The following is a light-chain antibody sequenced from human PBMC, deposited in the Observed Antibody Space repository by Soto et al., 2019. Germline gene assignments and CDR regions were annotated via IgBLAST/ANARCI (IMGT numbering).Light chain of an antibody. CDR3: QQYNSYSGYT. CDR2: DAS. V-gene: IGKV3-20*01. J-gene: IGKJ2*01. CDR1: QSVSSGY. Sequence: EIVLTQSPGTLSLSPGERATLSCRASQSVSSGYLAWYQQKAGQAPRLLIYDASSRATGIPDRFSGSGSGTDFTLTIVRLEPEDFATYYCQQYNSYSGYTFGQGTKLEIK.